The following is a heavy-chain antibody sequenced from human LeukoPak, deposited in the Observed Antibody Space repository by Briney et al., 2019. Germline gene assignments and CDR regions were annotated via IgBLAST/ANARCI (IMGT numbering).Heavy chain of an antibody. CDR1: GFAFSSYA. CDR3: AKARIAVAGNHYFDY. Sequence: GGSLRLSCAASGFAFSSYAMSWVRQAPGKGLEWVSAISGSGGSTYYADSVKGRFTISRDNSKNTLYLQMNSLRAEDTAVYYCAKARIAVAGNHYFDYWGQGTLVTVSS. J-gene: IGHJ4*02. D-gene: IGHD6-19*01. V-gene: IGHV3-23*01. CDR2: ISGSGGST.